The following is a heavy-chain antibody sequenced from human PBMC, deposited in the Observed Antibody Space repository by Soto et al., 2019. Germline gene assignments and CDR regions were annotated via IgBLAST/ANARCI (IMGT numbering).Heavy chain of an antibody. CDR2: INHSGST. V-gene: IGHV4-34*01. D-gene: IGHD2-8*01. J-gene: IGHJ3*02. CDR1: GGSFSGYY. Sequence: SETLSLTCAVYGGSFSGYYWSWIRQPPGKGLEWIGEINHSGSTNYNPSLKSRVTISVDTSKNQFSLKLSSVTAADTAVYYCARPRGVPGDAFDIWGQGTMVTVSS. CDR3: ARPRGVPGDAFDI.